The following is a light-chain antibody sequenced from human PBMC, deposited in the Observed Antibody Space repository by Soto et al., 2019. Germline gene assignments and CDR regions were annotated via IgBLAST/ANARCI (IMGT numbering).Light chain of an antibody. J-gene: IGLJ2*01. V-gene: IGLV2-14*01. Sequence: QSALTQPASVSGSPGQSITISCTGTSSDVGGYNHVSWYQHPPGRAPKLILFGVSDRPSGVSHRFSGSKSGNTASLTISGRQAEDEADYYCCSYTSLSSVVFGGGTKLTVL. CDR2: GVS. CDR1: SSDVGGYNH. CDR3: CSYTSLSSVV.